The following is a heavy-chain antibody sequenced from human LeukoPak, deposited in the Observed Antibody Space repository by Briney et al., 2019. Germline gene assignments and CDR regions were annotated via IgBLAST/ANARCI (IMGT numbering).Heavy chain of an antibody. Sequence: PSETLSLTCTVSGGSISSGDYYWSWLRQPPGQGLVWIAYIFYTGSTYYNPSLKSRVNISVDTSKSQFSLKLSSVTAADTAVYYCARVWRLATTGTQKGWFDPCGQGILVTVSS. CDR1: GGSISSGDYY. CDR3: ARVWRLATTGTQKGWFDP. V-gene: IGHV4-30-4*01. D-gene: IGHD1-1*01. J-gene: IGHJ5*02. CDR2: IFYTGST.